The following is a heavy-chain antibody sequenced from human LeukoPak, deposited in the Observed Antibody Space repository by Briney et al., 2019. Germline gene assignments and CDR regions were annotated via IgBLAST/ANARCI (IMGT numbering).Heavy chain of an antibody. CDR1: GGSFSGFY. CDR3: ARGGLDTTRGGYFDY. V-gene: IGHV4-34*01. Sequence: PSETLSLTCAVYGGSFSGFYWSWIRQPPGQGLEWIGEISHSGTTYFNPSLKRRVTVSVDTSKSQFSLRLSSVTAADTAVYYCARGGLDTTRGGYFDYWGQGILVTVSS. J-gene: IGHJ4*02. CDR2: ISHSGTT. D-gene: IGHD5-18*01.